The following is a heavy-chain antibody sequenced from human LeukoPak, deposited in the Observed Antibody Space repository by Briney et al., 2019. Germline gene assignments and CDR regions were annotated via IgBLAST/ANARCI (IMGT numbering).Heavy chain of an antibody. D-gene: IGHD3-22*01. CDR1: GYTFNYYA. CDR3: ARDSGSGFYEMTY. Sequence: ASVKVSCKASGYTFNYYAIHWVRQAPGQRLEWMGWINTNNGNTHYSQRFQGRVTITRDTSATTAYMELSSLRSEDTAVYYCARDSGSGFYEMTYGGQGTLVIVSS. V-gene: IGHV1-3*04. CDR2: INTNNGNT. J-gene: IGHJ4*02.